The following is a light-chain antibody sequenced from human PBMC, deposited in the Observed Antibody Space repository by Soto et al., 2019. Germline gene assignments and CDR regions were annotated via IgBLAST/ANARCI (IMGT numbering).Light chain of an antibody. V-gene: IGKV3-15*01. CDR2: GAS. J-gene: IGKJ1*01. CDR1: QSVSTN. Sequence: EIVMTQSPATLSVSPGERATLSCRASQSVSTNLLWYQQKPGQAPRLLIYGASTRATGIPARFSGSGSGTEFTLTISSLQSEDFAVYYCQQHNNWPRTFGQGTKVEIK. CDR3: QQHNNWPRT.